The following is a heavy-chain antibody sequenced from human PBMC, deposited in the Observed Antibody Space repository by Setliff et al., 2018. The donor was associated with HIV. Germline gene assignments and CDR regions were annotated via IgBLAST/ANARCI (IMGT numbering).Heavy chain of an antibody. CDR3: VRDGARLDY. J-gene: IGHJ4*02. D-gene: IGHD2-21*01. CDR2: IKEDGSDI. V-gene: IGHV3-7*01. CDR1: GFSLSNYW. Sequence: GESLKISCVGTGFSLSNYWMGWVRQAPGKGLEWVANIKEDGSDIYYVDSVKGRFTISRDNARNSLFLQMNSLRGDDTAVYYCVRDGARLDYWGQGTQVTVPQ.